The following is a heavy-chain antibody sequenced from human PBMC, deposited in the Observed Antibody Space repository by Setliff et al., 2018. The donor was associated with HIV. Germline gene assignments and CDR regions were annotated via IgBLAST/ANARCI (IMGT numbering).Heavy chain of an antibody. D-gene: IGHD3-22*01. J-gene: IGHJ4*02. Sequence: PSETLSLTCTVSGGAISSGGYYWSWIRQHPGKGLEWIGYIYYSGSTYYNPSLKGRVTIAVDTSKNQFSLKLSSVTAADTAVYYCARCVPNPDYNTAGYNFDNWGQGSLVTVSS. CDR2: IYYSGST. CDR3: ARCVPNPDYNTAGYNFDN. V-gene: IGHV4-31*03. CDR1: GGAISSGGYY.